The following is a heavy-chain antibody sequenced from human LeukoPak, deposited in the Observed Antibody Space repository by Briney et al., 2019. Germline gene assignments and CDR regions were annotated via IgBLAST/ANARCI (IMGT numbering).Heavy chain of an antibody. J-gene: IGHJ3*01. V-gene: IGHV3-23*01. Sequence: GGSLRLSCAGSGFIFSNYGMNWVRQAPGEGLEWIAGIGGTGPSIDYTAPVKGRFTISRDNSRNTLYLQMNSLRSEDTAIYYCVKERMLWFGELSAFDVWGQGTVVTVSS. D-gene: IGHD3-10*01. CDR3: VKERMLWFGELSAFDV. CDR2: IGGTGPSI. CDR1: GFIFSNYG.